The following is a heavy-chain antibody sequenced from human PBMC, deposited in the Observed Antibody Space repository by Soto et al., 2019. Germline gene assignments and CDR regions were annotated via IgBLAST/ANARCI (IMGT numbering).Heavy chain of an antibody. Sequence: QVQLVESGGGVVQPGRSLRLSCAASGFTFSSYAMHWVRQAPGKGLEWVAVISYDGSNKYYADSVKGRFTISRDNYKNPLYLQMNSLRAEDTAVYYCARDGQGDLVATEPSYFDYWGQGTLVTVSS. J-gene: IGHJ4*02. CDR2: ISYDGSNK. V-gene: IGHV3-30-3*01. CDR1: GFTFSSYA. D-gene: IGHD5-12*01. CDR3: ARDGQGDLVATEPSYFDY.